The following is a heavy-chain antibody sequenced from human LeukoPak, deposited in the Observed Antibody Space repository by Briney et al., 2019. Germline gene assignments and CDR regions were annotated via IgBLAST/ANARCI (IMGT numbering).Heavy chain of an antibody. D-gene: IGHD1-14*01. V-gene: IGHV3-23*01. Sequence: PGGSLRLSCAASGFIFSNYGMNWVRQAPGKGLEWVAAISASGSATSYADSVKGRFTISRDNSKNTLYLQMNSLRAEDTAVYYCARDNRNELGSPLDYWGQGTLVTVSS. J-gene: IGHJ4*02. CDR2: ISASGSAT. CDR3: ARDNRNELGSPLDY. CDR1: GFIFSNYG.